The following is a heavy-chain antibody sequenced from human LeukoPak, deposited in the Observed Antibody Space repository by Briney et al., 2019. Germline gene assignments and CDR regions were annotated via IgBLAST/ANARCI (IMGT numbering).Heavy chain of an antibody. V-gene: IGHV4-34*01. CDR1: GGSFSGYY. CDR2: INHSGST. D-gene: IGHD2-21*01. J-gene: IGHJ2*01. CDR3: ARGGGDYWYFDL. Sequence: SETLSLTCAVYGGSFSGYYWSWIRQPPGKGLEWIGEINHSGSTNYNPSLKSRVTISVDTSKNQCSLKLSSVTAADTAVYYCARGGGDYWYFDLWGRGTLVTVSS.